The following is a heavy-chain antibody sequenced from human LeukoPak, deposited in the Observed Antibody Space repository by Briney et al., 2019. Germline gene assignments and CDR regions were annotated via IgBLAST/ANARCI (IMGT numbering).Heavy chain of an antibody. CDR2: ISSSGSTI. D-gene: IGHD6-13*01. J-gene: IGHJ2*01. CDR1: GFTFSDYY. V-gene: IGHV3-11*01. Sequence: AGGSLRLSCAASGFTFSDYYMSWIRQAPGKGLEWVSYISSSGSTIYYADSVKGRFTISRDNAKNSLYLQMNSLRAEDTAVYYCARDRAAAGTYWYFDLWGRGTLVTISS. CDR3: ARDRAAAGTYWYFDL.